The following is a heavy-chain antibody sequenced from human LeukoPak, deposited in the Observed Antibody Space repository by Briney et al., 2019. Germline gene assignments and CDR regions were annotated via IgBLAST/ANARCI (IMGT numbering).Heavy chain of an antibody. Sequence: GGSLRLSCAASGFTFSSYAMTWVRQAPGKGLEWVSATSGSGGSTYYADSVKGRFTISRDNSKNTLYLQMNSLRAEDTAVYYCAKVGQWLSYYFDYWGQGTLVTVSS. CDR3: AKVGQWLSYYFDY. CDR1: GFTFSSYA. J-gene: IGHJ4*02. V-gene: IGHV3-23*01. CDR2: TSGSGGST. D-gene: IGHD6-19*01.